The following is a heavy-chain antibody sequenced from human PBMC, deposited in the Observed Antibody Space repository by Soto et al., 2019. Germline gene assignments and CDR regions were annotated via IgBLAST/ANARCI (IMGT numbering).Heavy chain of an antibody. CDR1: GGPISSSNW. CDR2: IYHSGST. Sequence: SETLSLPCAVSGGPISSSNWWSWVRQPPGKGLEWIGEIYHSGSTNYNPSLKSRVTISVDKSKNQFSLKLSSVTAADTAVYYCARRSMIAVGTLYDYYGMDVWGKGTKCTVSS. V-gene: IGHV4-4*02. CDR3: ARRSMIAVGTLYDYYGMDV. J-gene: IGHJ6*04. D-gene: IGHD3-22*01.